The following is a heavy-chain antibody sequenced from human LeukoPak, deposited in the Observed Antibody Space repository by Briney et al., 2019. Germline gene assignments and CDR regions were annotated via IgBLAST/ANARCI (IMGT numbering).Heavy chain of an antibody. J-gene: IGHJ3*02. D-gene: IGHD5-18*01. Sequence: GGSLRLSCAASGFTFEDYAMHWVRQAPGKGLEWVSGISWSSGSIGYADSVKGRFTISRDNAKNSLYLQMNSLRAEDMALYYCAKGGIQLWSYAFDIWGQGTMVTVSS. CDR1: GFTFEDYA. V-gene: IGHV3-9*03. CDR2: ISWSSGSI. CDR3: AKGGIQLWSYAFDI.